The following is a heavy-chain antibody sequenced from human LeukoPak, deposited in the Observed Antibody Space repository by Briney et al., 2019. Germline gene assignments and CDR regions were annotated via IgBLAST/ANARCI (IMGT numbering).Heavy chain of an antibody. D-gene: IGHD3-10*01. CDR1: GFTFSSYG. CDR2: ISYDGSNK. J-gene: IGHJ4*02. V-gene: IGHV3-30*18. CDR3: AKGSKGWLRGVYFDY. Sequence: GGSLRLSCAASGFTFSSYGMHWVRQAPGKGLEWVAVISYDGSNKYYADSVKGRFTISRDNSKNTLYLQMNSLRAEDTAVYYCAKGSKGWLRGVYFDYWGQGTLVTVSS.